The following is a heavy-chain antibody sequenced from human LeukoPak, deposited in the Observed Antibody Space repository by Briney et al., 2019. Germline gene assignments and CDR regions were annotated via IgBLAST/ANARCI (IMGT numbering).Heavy chain of an antibody. D-gene: IGHD5-18*01. CDR1: GFTFSSYG. Sequence: GGSLRLSCAASGFTFSSYGMHWVRQAPGKGLEWVAFIRYDGNNKYYADSVKGRFTISRDNAKNSLYLQMNSLRAEDTAVYYCARDGYPYWGQGTLVTVSS. CDR3: ARDGYPY. CDR2: IRYDGNNK. J-gene: IGHJ4*02. V-gene: IGHV3-30*02.